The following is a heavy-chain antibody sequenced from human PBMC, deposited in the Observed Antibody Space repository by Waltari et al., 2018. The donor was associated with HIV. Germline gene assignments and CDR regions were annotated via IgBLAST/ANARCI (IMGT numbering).Heavy chain of an antibody. J-gene: IGHJ3*02. V-gene: IGHV1-3*01. D-gene: IGHD1-26*01. CDR1: GYTFTNYA. CDR3: ARMPAKRATRGAFVI. Sequence: QVQLVQSGAGVKKPGASVRFSCKASGYTFTNYAMQWVRQAPGQRLGWMGWINGGTGNPIHSLTLQGRVTITRHTSASTAYMELSSLRSEDTAVYYCARMPAKRATRGAFVIWGQGTMVTGSS. CDR2: INGGTGNP.